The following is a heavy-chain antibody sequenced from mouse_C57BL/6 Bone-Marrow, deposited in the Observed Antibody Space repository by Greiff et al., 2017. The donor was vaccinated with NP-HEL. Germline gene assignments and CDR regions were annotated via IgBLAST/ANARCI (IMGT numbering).Heavy chain of an antibody. CDR3: ARARYGRSYYALAY. CDR1: GFTFSSYA. CDR2: ISDGGSYT. D-gene: IGHD1-1*01. Sequence: EVKLVESGGGLVKPGGSLKLSCAASGFTFSSYAMSWVRQTPEKRLEWVATISDGGSYTYYPDNVKGRFTISRDNAKNNLYLQMSHLKSEDTAMYYCARARYGRSYYALAYWGQGTSVTVSS. J-gene: IGHJ4*01. V-gene: IGHV5-4*03.